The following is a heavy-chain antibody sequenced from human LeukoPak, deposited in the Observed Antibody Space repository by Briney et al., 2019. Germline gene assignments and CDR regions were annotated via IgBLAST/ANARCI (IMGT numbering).Heavy chain of an antibody. J-gene: IGHJ4*02. CDR2: ISWDGGRT. Sequence: GGSLRLSCAASGFTFSNHGMNWVRQAPGKGLEWVSLISWDGGRTYYADSVKGRFTISRDNSKNSLYLQMNSLRAEDTALYYCAKDYGSGSYYGLDYWGQGTLVTVSS. CDR1: GFTFSNHG. D-gene: IGHD3-10*01. CDR3: AKDYGSGSYYGLDY. V-gene: IGHV3-43D*03.